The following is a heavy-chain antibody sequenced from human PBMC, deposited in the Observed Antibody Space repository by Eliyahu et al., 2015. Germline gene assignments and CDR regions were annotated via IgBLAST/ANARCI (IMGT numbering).Heavy chain of an antibody. CDR1: GGSISSGGYS. J-gene: IGHJ3*02. CDR2: IYHSGST. CDR3: AREGGGDSSGFDAFDI. V-gene: IGHV4-30-2*01. Sequence: QLQLQESGSGLVKPSQTLSLTCAVSGGSISSGGYSWSWIRQPPGKGLEWIGYIYHSGSTYYNPSLKSRVTISVDRSKNQFSLKLSSVTAADTAVYYCAREGGGDSSGFDAFDIWGQGTMVTVSS. D-gene: IGHD3-22*01.